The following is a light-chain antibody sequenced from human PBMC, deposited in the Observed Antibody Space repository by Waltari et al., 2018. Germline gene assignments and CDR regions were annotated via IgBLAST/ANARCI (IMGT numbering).Light chain of an antibody. Sequence: QSALTQPASVSGSPGQSITISCAGTSSDVGNYNLVSWYQQHAGEAPKLMIYEGTKRPSGVSNCFSGSKSGNTASLTISGLQAEDEADYYCCSYASGSTFVFGGGTKLTVL. V-gene: IGLV2-23*03. CDR1: SSDVGNYNL. CDR3: CSYASGSTFV. CDR2: EGT. J-gene: IGLJ2*01.